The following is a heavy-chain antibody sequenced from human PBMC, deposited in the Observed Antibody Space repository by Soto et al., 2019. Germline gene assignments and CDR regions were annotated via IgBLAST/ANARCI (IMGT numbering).Heavy chain of an antibody. V-gene: IGHV4-59*01. D-gene: IGHD2-15*01. CDR3: ARTGPMSGYCSGGSCQNDAFDI. CDR1: GGSISSYY. Sequence: PSETLSLTCTVSGGSISSYYWSWIRQPPGKGLEWIGYIYYSGSTNYNPSLKSRVTISVDTSKNQFSLKLSSVTAADTAVYYCARTGPMSGYCSGGSCQNDAFDIWGQGTMVTVSS. J-gene: IGHJ3*02. CDR2: IYYSGST.